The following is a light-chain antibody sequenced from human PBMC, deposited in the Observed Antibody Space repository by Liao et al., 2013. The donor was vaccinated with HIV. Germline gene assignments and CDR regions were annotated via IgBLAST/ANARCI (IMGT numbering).Light chain of an antibody. CDR1: KLGDKY. CDR2: QDS. CDR3: QAWDSSTPEV. Sequence: SYELTQPPSVSVSPGQTASIXCSGDKLGDKYACWYQQKPGQSPVLVIYQDSKRPSGIPERFSGSNSGNTATLTISGTQAMDEADYYCQAWDSSTPEVFGTGTKVTVL. J-gene: IGLJ1*01. V-gene: IGLV3-1*01.